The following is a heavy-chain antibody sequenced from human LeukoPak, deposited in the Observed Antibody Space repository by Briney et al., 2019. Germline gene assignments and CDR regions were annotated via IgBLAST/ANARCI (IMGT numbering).Heavy chain of an antibody. CDR2: IYSGGST. D-gene: IGHD6-13*01. CDR3: ARDRAAASGTEAFDI. J-gene: IGHJ3*02. Sequence: PGGSLRLSCAASGFTVSSNYMSWVRQAPGKGLEWVSVIYSGGSTYYADSVKGRFTISRDNSKNTLYLQMNSLRAEDTAAYYCARDRAAASGTEAFDIWGQGTMVTVSS. CDR1: GFTVSSNY. V-gene: IGHV3-66*01.